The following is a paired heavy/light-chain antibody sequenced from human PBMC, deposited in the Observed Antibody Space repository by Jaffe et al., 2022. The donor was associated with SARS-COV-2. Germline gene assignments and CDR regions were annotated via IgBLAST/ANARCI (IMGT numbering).Light chain of an antibody. V-gene: IGKV1-33*01. Sequence: DIQMTQSPSSLSASVGDRVTITCQASQDISNYLNWYQQKPGKAPKLLIYDASNLETGVPSRFSGSGSGTDFTFTISSLQPEDIATYYCQQYDNLPPTFGQGTKLEIK. CDR3: QQYDNLPPT. CDR1: QDISNY. J-gene: IGKJ2*01. CDR2: DAS.
Heavy chain of an antibody. CDR2: ISWNSGSI. D-gene: IGHD6-19*01. CDR3: AKPKTTPAVAGKFVGWYFDL. J-gene: IGHJ2*01. CDR1: GFTFDDYA. Sequence: EVQLVESGGGLVQPGRSLRLSCAASGFTFDDYAMHWVRQAPGKGLEWVSGISWNSGSIGYADSVKGRFTISRDNAKNSLYLQMNSLRAEDTALYYCAKPKTTPAVAGKFVGWYFDLWGRGTLVTVSS. V-gene: IGHV3-9*01.